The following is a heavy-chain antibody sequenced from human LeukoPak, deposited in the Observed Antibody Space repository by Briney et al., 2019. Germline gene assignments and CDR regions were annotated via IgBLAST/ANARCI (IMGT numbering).Heavy chain of an antibody. CDR3: ARDRSCSGGSCYLDAFDI. Sequence: KPSETLSLTCTVSGGSISSYSWSWIRQPAGKGLEWIGRIYTSGSTNYNPSLKSRVTMSVDTSKNQFSLKLSSVTAADTAVYYCARDRSCSGGSCYLDAFDIWGQGTMVTVSS. D-gene: IGHD2-15*01. CDR1: GGSISSYS. J-gene: IGHJ3*02. V-gene: IGHV4-4*07. CDR2: IYTSGST.